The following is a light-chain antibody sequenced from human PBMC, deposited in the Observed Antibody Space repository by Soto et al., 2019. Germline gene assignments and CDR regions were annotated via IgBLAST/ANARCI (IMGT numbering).Light chain of an antibody. CDR2: EVS. CDR3: SAYTSSITVDVV. V-gene: IGLV2-14*01. Sequence: QSVLTQPASVSGSPGQSITISCTGTSSDVGGYDYVSWYQHFPGKAPKLIIYEVSNRPSGVSNRFSGSKSGNTASLTISGLQDEDEADYYCSAYTSSITVDVVFGGGTQLTVL. J-gene: IGLJ2*01. CDR1: SSDVGGYDY.